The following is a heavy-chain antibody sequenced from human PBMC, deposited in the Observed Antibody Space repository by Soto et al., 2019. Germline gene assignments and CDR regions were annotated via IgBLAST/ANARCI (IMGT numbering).Heavy chain of an antibody. CDR3: ARGAAAKLPNWFDP. Sequence: SETLSLTCAVYGGSFSGYYWSWIRQPPGKGLEWIGEINHSGSTNYNPSLRSRVTISVDTSKNQFSLKLSSVTAADTAVYYCARGAAAKLPNWFDPWGQGTLVTVSS. J-gene: IGHJ5*02. D-gene: IGHD6-13*01. CDR2: INHSGST. CDR1: GGSFSGYY. V-gene: IGHV4-34*01.